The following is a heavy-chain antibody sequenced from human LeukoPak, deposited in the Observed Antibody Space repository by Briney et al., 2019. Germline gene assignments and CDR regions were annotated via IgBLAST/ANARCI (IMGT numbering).Heavy chain of an antibody. J-gene: IGHJ4*02. CDR2: IKLDGSEK. Sequence: GGPLRLSCAASGFTFSHFWMSWVRQAPGKGLEWVANIKLDGSEKNYVDSVKGRFTISRDNTKNSLYLQMNSLRVEDTAVFYCARDQYDTWSRRGNFDSWGQGTLVIVSS. V-gene: IGHV3-7*03. D-gene: IGHD3-3*01. CDR3: ARDQYDTWSRRGNFDS. CDR1: GFTFSHFW.